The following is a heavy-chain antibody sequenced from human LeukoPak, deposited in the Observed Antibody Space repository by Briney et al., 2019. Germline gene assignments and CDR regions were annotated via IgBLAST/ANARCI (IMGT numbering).Heavy chain of an antibody. Sequence: GGSLRLSCAASGFTVSNYYMSWVRQAPGQGLEWVSVIYTSGSTYDADSVRGRFTISRDNSKNTLYLQMNRLRAEDTAVYYCAKVRNYFDSSGRHFDYWGQGTPVTVSS. V-gene: IGHV3-66*01. D-gene: IGHD3-22*01. CDR3: AKVRNYFDSSGRHFDY. J-gene: IGHJ4*02. CDR1: GFTVSNYY. CDR2: IYTSGST.